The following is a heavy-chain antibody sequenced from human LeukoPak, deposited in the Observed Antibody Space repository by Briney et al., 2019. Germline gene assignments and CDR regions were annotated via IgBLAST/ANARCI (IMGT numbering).Heavy chain of an antibody. CDR3: ARGRYCSGGSCYRRGSWFDP. CDR2: MNPNSGNT. Sequence: ASVKVSCKASGYTFTSYDINWVRQATGQGLEWMGWMNPNSGNTGYAQKFQGRVTITRNTSISTAYMELSSLRSEDTAVYYCARGRYCSGGSCYRRGSWFDPWGQGTLVTVSS. V-gene: IGHV1-8*03. D-gene: IGHD2-15*01. J-gene: IGHJ5*02. CDR1: GYTFTSYD.